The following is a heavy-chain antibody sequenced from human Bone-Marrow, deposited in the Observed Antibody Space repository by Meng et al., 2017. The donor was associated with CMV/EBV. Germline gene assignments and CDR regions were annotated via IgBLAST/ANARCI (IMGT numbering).Heavy chain of an antibody. Sequence: GGSLRLSCAASGFTFSSYSMNWVRQAPGKGLEWVSSISSSSYIYYADSVKGRFTISRDNAKNSLYLQMNSLRAEDTAVYYCASHNPGRGYYYGMDVWGQGTTVTVSS. V-gene: IGHV3-21*01. D-gene: IGHD3-10*01. CDR2: ISSSSYI. CDR3: ASHNPGRGYYYGMDV. CDR1: GFTFSSYS. J-gene: IGHJ6*02.